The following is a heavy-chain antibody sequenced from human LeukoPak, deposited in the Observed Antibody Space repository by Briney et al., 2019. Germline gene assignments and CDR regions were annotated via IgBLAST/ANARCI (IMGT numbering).Heavy chain of an antibody. V-gene: IGHV1-8*02. J-gene: IGHJ4*02. D-gene: IGHD3-10*01. Sequence: ASVKVSCKASGYTFTSYGISWVRQAPGQGLEWMGWMNPNSGNTGYAQKFQGRVTMTRNTSISTAYMELSSLRSEDTAVYYCARADYGSGSYFGYWGQGTLVTVSS. CDR1: GYTFTSYG. CDR2: MNPNSGNT. CDR3: ARADYGSGSYFGY.